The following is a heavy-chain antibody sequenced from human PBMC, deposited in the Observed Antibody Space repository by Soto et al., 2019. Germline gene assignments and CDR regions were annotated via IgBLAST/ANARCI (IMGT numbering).Heavy chain of an antibody. D-gene: IGHD6-13*01. CDR3: AKLGSSTWSPHYYFDY. CDR1: GFTFSSYS. V-gene: IGHV3-23*01. CDR2: IIGSGENT. J-gene: IGHJ4*02. Sequence: GGSLRLSCAASGFTFSSYSMNWVRQAPGKGLEWISAIIGSGENTYYIDSVKGRFAISRDNSKNTLYLQMGSLRDEDTAVYYCAKLGSSTWSPHYYFDYWGQGSLVTVSS.